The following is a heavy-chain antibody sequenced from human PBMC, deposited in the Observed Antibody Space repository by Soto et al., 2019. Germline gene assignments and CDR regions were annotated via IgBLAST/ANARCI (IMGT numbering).Heavy chain of an antibody. V-gene: IGHV4-4*02. CDR2: IHHSGAT. J-gene: IGHJ4*02. CDR1: GASISSCDW. Sequence: QVQLQESGPGLVKPSGTLSLTCAVSGASISSCDWWTWVRQPPGKGLEWIGEIHHSGATSSNSSVKSRVTISLDKSKHLFSLQLNSVTAADTAVYFSASRDYSASPYWGQGILVTVSS. CDR3: ASRDYSASPY. D-gene: IGHD2-21*01.